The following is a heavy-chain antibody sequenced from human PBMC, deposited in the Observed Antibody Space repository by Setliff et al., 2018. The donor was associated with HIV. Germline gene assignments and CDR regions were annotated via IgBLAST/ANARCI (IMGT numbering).Heavy chain of an antibody. CDR2: IYSSGNT. D-gene: IGHD1-1*01. CDR1: GFSVSRNY. Sequence: GGSLRLSCAASGFSVSRNYLNWVRQAPGKGLEWVSVIYSSGNTFYADSVKGRFTISRDNSKNTVHLQMNNLRVEDTAVYYCAIPDVSGNDWNEAYAFDIWGQGTMVTVSS. J-gene: IGHJ3*02. V-gene: IGHV3-66*02. CDR3: AIPDVSGNDWNEAYAFDI.